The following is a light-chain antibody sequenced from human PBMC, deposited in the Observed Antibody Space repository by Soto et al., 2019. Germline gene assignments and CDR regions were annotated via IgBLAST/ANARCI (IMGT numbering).Light chain of an antibody. J-gene: IGLJ3*02. CDR2: ADY. Sequence: QSVLTQPPSVSGAPGQRVTISCTGDSSNIGTPHDVQWYQQLPGTVPKLLIYADYERPSGVPHRFSGSKSGASAALVITGLLADDEADYYCQSYYNNVSGWVFGGGTKLTVL. CDR3: QSYYNNVSGWV. V-gene: IGLV1-40*01. CDR1: SSNIGTPHD.